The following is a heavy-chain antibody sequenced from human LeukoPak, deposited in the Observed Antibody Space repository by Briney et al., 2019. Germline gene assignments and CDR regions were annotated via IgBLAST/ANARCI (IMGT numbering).Heavy chain of an antibody. Sequence: GGSLRLSCAASGFTFSNYAMSWVRQAPGKGLEWVSDINSSGGDTYYADSVKGRFTISRGNSKNTLYLQMSSLRAEDTAVFYCGRLTYSGHNVFDIWGRGTMVTVSS. J-gene: IGHJ3*02. CDR2: INSSGGDT. CDR1: GFTFSNYA. V-gene: IGHV3-23*01. CDR3: GRLTYSGHNVFDI. D-gene: IGHD2-21*01.